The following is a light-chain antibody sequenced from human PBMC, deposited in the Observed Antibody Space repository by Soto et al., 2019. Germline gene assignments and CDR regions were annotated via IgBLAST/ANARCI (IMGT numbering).Light chain of an antibody. V-gene: IGKV1-5*01. CDR3: QQYNTYST. CDR1: QSVFKW. J-gene: IGKJ2*01. CDR2: DIS. Sequence: DIQMTQSPSTLSASVGDRVTITCRASQSVFKWLAWYQQKPGKAPKLLIYDISSLESGVPSRFSGSGSGTEFTLTISSLQPDGFATYYCQQYNTYSTFGQGTKLEIK.